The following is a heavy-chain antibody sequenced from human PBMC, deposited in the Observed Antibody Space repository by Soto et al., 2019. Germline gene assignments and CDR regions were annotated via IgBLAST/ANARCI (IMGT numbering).Heavy chain of an antibody. CDR1: GGSISGFY. Sequence: LETLSLTCSVSGGSISGFYWSWIRQSPGKGLEWIAYIYSSGSTNYNPSLKSRATISVDTSKNHFSLKLTSVTAADTAVYYCAKTSTAANRNWFDPWGQGTLVTVSS. J-gene: IGHJ5*02. CDR2: IYSSGST. D-gene: IGHD6-13*01. CDR3: AKTSTAANRNWFDP. V-gene: IGHV4-59*01.